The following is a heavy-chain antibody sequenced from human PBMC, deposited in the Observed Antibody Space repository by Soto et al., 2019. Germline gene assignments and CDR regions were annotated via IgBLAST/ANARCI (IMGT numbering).Heavy chain of an antibody. CDR3: ARAADYGDYVDYYYYYMDV. D-gene: IGHD4-17*01. CDR1: GGSISSGDYY. V-gene: IGHV4-30-4*01. CDR2: IYYSGST. Sequence: PLSLTCTVSGGSISSGDYYWSWIRQPPGKGLEWIGYIYYSGSTYYNPSLKSRVTISVDTSKNQFSLKLSSVTAADTAVYYCARAADYGDYVDYYYYYMDVWGKGTTVTVSS. J-gene: IGHJ6*03.